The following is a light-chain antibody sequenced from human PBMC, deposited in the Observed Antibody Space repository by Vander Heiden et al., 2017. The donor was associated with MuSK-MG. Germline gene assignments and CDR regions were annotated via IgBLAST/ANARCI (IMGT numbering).Light chain of an antibody. CDR3: QQYNNWPIT. V-gene: IGKV3-15*01. CDR1: PSVSSH. CDR2: RAF. Sequence: DIVLTQPPATLSVSPGERATLSCRASPSVSSHLACYQHQPSPPPSPPIKRAFSRATGFPARFSGSGSGTEFTLTISSLQSEDFAVYHCQQYNNWPITFGQGTRLEIK. J-gene: IGKJ5*01.